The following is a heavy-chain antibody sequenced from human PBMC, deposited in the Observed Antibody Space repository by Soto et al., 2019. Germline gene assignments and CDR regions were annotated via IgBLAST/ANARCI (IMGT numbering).Heavy chain of an antibody. J-gene: IGHJ4*02. V-gene: IGHV3-30*03. CDR2: ISYDGSNK. CDR3: ARLWFGESTPNYYFDY. D-gene: IGHD3-10*01. CDR1: GFTFSSYG. Sequence: PGGSLRLSCAASGFTFSSYGMHWVRQAPGKGLEWVAVISYDGSNKYYADSVKGRFTISRDNSKNTLYLQMNSLRAEDTAVYYCARLWFGESTPNYYFDYWGQGTLVTVSS.